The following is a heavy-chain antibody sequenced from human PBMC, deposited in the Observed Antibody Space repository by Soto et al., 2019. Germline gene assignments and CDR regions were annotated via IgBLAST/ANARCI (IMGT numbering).Heavy chain of an antibody. V-gene: IGHV4-31*03. CDR3: AVTMIVDNWFDP. D-gene: IGHD3-22*01. CDR2: IYYSGST. J-gene: IGHJ5*02. CDR1: GGSISSGGYY. Sequence: QVQLQESGPGLVKPSQTLSLTCTVSGGSISSGGYYWSWIRQHPGKGLEWIGYIYYSGSTYYNPSLKSRVTISLDTSKNQFSLKLSSVTAADTAVYYCAVTMIVDNWFDPWGQGTLVTVSS.